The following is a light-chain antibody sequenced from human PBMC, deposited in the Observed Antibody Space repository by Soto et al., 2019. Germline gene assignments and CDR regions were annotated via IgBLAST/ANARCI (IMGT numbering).Light chain of an antibody. CDR3: QQYKDYWT. V-gene: IGKV1-5*01. CDR2: DVS. CDR1: QSIDNW. J-gene: IGKJ1*01. Sequence: DIQMTQSPSSLSASVGDRVTITCRASQSIDNWLAWYQQKPGKAPEVLIYDVSNLESGVPSRFSGSGSRTEFTLTISNLQPDDFATYYCQQYKDYWTSGQGTKVDIK.